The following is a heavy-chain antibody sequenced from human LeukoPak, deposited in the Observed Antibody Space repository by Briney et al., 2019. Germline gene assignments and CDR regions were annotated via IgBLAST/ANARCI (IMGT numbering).Heavy chain of an antibody. CDR2: ISSSSNII. CDR1: GFTFSNYN. Sequence: GGSLRLSCAASGFTFSNYNMNWVRQSPGKGLQWVSYISSSSNIIYYADSVKGRFTISRDNAKNSLFLQMNSLRAEDTAVYYCARDFAREFTIDYWGQGTLVTVSS. D-gene: IGHD3-10*01. CDR3: ARDFAREFTIDY. J-gene: IGHJ4*02. V-gene: IGHV3-48*01.